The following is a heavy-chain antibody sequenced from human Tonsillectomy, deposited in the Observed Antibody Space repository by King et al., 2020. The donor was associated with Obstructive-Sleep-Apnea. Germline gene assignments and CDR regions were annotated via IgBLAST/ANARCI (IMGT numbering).Heavy chain of an antibody. Sequence: VQLVESGGGLVQPGGSLRLSCAASGFTFSSYAMSWVRQAPGKGLEWVSAISGSGGSTYYADSVKGRFTISRDNSKNTLYLQMNSLRAEDTAVYYCANSLMITFGGVIAYGMDVWGQGTTVTVSS. J-gene: IGHJ6*02. CDR2: ISGSGGST. V-gene: IGHV3-23*04. CDR1: GFTFSSYA. D-gene: IGHD3-16*02. CDR3: ANSLMITFGGVIAYGMDV.